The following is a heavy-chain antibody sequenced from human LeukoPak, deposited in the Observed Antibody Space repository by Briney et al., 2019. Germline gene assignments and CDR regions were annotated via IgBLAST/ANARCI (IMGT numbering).Heavy chain of an antibody. Sequence: GGSLRLSCAASGFSFSTYAMHWVRQAPGKGLEFVSAISSNGVSTYYAISVKGRFTISRDNSKSTLYLQVGSLRAEDTAVYYCAREGITIFAMDVWGKGTTVTVSS. CDR2: ISSNGVST. CDR1: GFSFSTYA. D-gene: IGHD3-3*01. CDR3: AREGITIFAMDV. V-gene: IGHV3-64*01. J-gene: IGHJ6*03.